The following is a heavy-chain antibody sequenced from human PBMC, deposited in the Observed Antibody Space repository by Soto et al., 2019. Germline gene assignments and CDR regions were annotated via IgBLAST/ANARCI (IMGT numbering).Heavy chain of an antibody. CDR1: EFTFSSYW. CDR2: INSDGSAT. Sequence: EVQLVESGGGLVQPGGSLRLSCAASEFTFSSYWMHWVRQAPGKGLVWVSRINSDGSATNYADSVKGRFTISRDNAKNTLYLQMNSRRAEDTAVYYCARSIYTKYGWFDPWGQGTLVTVSS. CDR3: ARSIYTKYGWFDP. D-gene: IGHD2-2*01. J-gene: IGHJ5*02. V-gene: IGHV3-74*01.